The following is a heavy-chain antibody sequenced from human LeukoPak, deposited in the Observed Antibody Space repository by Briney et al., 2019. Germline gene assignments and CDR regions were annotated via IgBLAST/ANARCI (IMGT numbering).Heavy chain of an antibody. J-gene: IGHJ6*02. Sequence: ASVKVSCKASGYTFTSYGISWVRQAPGQGLEWMGWISAYNGNTNYAQKLQGRATMTTDTSTSTAYMELRSLRSDDTAVYYCAKDRGRGGLGAYYGLGVWGQGTTVTVSS. V-gene: IGHV1-18*01. CDR3: AKDRGRGGLGAYYGLGV. D-gene: IGHD2-15*01. CDR1: GYTFTSYG. CDR2: ISAYNGNT.